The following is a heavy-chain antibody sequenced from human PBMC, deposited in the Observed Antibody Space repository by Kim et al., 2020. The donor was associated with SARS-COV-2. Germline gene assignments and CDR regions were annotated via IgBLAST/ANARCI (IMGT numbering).Heavy chain of an antibody. D-gene: IGHD4-17*01. V-gene: IGHV1-46*01. CDR3: ARAYGGNSFVYYFDY. Sequence: QRFKGRVTMTRDTSTSTVYMELSSLRSEDTAVYYCARAYGGNSFVYYFDYWGQGTLVTVSS. J-gene: IGHJ4*02.